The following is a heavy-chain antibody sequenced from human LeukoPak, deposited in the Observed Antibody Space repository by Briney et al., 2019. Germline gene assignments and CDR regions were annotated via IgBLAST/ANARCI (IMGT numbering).Heavy chain of an antibody. V-gene: IGHV3-23*01. CDR1: GFTFSSYA. Sequence: GGSLRLSCAASGFTFSSYAMTWVRQAPGKGLEWVSGISGSGGSTYYADSVKGRFTFSRDNSKKTLYLQMNSLRAEDTAVYYCAKFSSSWYYVDYWGQGTLVTVSS. CDR2: ISGSGGST. CDR3: AKFSSSWYYVDY. J-gene: IGHJ4*02. D-gene: IGHD6-13*01.